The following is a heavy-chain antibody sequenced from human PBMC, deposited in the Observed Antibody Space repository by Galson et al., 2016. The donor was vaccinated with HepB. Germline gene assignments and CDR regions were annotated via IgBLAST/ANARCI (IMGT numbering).Heavy chain of an antibody. V-gene: IGHV3-30*18. Sequence: SLRLSCAASGFTFSGYDMHWVRQAPGKGLEWVALISYDGRNKNYVDSVKGRFTISRDNSKNTLYLQMNSLRAEDTAVYYCAKDPLLRGVVMSAATSWGQGTLVTVSS. J-gene: IGHJ4*02. CDR1: GFTFSGYD. D-gene: IGHD2-15*01. CDR2: ISYDGRNK. CDR3: AKDPLLRGVVMSAATS.